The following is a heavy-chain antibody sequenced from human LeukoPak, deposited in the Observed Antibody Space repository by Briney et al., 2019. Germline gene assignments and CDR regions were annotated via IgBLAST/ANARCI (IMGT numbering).Heavy chain of an antibody. V-gene: IGHV3-21*01. J-gene: IGHJ4*02. CDR2: ISSSSSYI. CDR1: GFTFGSYS. D-gene: IGHD6-6*01. Sequence: GGSLRLSCAASGFTFGSYSMNWVRQAPGKGLEWVSSISSSSSYIYYADSVKGRFTISRDNAKNSLYLQMNSLRAEDTAVYYCARESLDHFDYWGQGTLVTVSS. CDR3: ARESLDHFDY.